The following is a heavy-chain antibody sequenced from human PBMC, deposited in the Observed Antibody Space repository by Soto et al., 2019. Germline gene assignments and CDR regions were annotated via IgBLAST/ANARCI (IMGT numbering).Heavy chain of an antibody. CDR3: ARRLRFLEWFRDWFDP. CDR2: IIPIFGTA. Sequence: QVQLVQSGAEVKRPGSSVKVSCKASGGTFSSYAISWVRQAPGQGLEWMGGIIPIFGTANYAQKFQGRVTITADESTSTAYMELSSLRSEDTAVYYCARRLRFLEWFRDWFDPWGQGTLVTVSS. CDR1: GGTFSSYA. V-gene: IGHV1-69*01. D-gene: IGHD3-3*01. J-gene: IGHJ5*02.